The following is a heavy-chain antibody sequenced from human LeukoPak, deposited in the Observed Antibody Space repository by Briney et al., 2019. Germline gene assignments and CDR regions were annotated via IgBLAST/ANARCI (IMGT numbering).Heavy chain of an antibody. Sequence: SETLSLTCTVSGGSISSYYWSWIRQPPGKGLEWIGYIYYSGMTNYNPSLKSRVTISVDTSKNHFSLKLSSVTAADTAVYYCARQDSGYDWDYFDYWGQGTLVTVSS. CDR2: IYYSGMT. CDR1: GGSISSYY. D-gene: IGHD5-12*01. J-gene: IGHJ4*02. V-gene: IGHV4-59*01. CDR3: ARQDSGYDWDYFDY.